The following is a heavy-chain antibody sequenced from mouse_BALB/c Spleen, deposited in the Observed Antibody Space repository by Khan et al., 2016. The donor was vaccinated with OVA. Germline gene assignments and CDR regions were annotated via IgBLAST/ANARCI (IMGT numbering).Heavy chain of an antibody. J-gene: IGHJ3*01. CDR3: TRGGGGNRFAY. CDR2: ISTYYGDV. Sequence: QIQLVQSGAELVRPGVSVKISCKGSGYTFTDFTMHWVKQSHAKSLEWIGVISTYYGDVTYNQKFKGKATMTVDKSSSTAYMELARLTSEDSAILYCTRGGGGNRFAYWGQGTLVTVSA. CDR1: GYTFTDFT. V-gene: IGHV1S137*01.